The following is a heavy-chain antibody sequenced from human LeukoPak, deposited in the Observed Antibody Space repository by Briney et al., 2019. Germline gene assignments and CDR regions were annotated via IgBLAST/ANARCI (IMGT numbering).Heavy chain of an antibody. Sequence: SETLSLTCTVSGGSFSSKYWSWIRQPPGKGLEWIGEIYYSGSTNYNPSLKSRVTISVDTSKNQFSLKLGSVTAADTAVYYCARGKGRVLGRVEHWGQGTLVTVSS. CDR2: IYYSGST. CDR3: ARGKGRVLGRVEH. D-gene: IGHD4/OR15-4a*01. V-gene: IGHV4-59*08. CDR1: GGSFSSKY. J-gene: IGHJ4*02.